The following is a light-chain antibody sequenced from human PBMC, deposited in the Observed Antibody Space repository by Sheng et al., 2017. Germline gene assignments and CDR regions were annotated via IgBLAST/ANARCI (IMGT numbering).Light chain of an antibody. V-gene: IGKV3-20*01. J-gene: IGKJ2*01. CDR2: GAS. CDR1: QSVSSTY. CDR3: QQYGGSSYT. Sequence: EIVLTQSPGILSLSPGERATLSCRASQSVSSTYIAWYQQKPGRAPRLFIYGASRRASGIPDRFSGSWSGTDFTLTINRLEPEDFAVYYCQQYGGSSYTFGQGTKLEMK.